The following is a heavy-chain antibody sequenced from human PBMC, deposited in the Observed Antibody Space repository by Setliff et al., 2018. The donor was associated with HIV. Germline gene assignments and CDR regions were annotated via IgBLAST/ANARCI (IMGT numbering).Heavy chain of an antibody. D-gene: IGHD2-21*02. J-gene: IGHJ3*02. Sequence: SETLSLTCRVSGMSISGYYWSWIRQSPGKGLEWIGYIYYTGTTSYNPSLKSRVTIQIDRSNNHFSLNLRSATTADTAVYFCARDGHIVVVTATPLFGAFDIWGQGTMVTVSS. CDR1: GMSISGYY. CDR3: ARDGHIVVVTATPLFGAFDI. CDR2: IYYTGTT. V-gene: IGHV4-59*01.